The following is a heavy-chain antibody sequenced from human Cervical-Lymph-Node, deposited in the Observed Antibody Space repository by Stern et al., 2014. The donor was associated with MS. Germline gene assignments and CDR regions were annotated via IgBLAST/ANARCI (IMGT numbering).Heavy chain of an antibody. J-gene: IGHJ4*02. CDR1: GFTFSNYA. CDR3: VRGSGWYTEYYFDY. Sequence: QLVESGGGVVQPGRSLRLSCAASGFTFSNYAMFWVRQAPGKGPEWVAHISYEGSSTNYADSVKGRFTVSRDNSMHTLYLQMNSLRPEDTAVYSCVRGSGWYTEYYFDYWGQGALVTVSS. CDR2: ISYEGSST. D-gene: IGHD6-19*01. V-gene: IGHV3-30*04.